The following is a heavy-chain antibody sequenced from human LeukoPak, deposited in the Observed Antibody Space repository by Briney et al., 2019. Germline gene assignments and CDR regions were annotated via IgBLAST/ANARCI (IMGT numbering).Heavy chain of an antibody. CDR3: ARSDVVDYAGNYGMDL. Sequence: PGGSLRLSCVASGFSVASHHMTWVRQAPGKGLECVAVIYSSGSTSYADTVNGRITIFRDRSENTVFLQMNSLRDEDTALYYCARSDVVDYAGNYGMDLWGQGTTVTVSS. V-gene: IGHV3-53*01. CDR1: GFSVASHH. CDR2: IYSSGST. J-gene: IGHJ6*02. D-gene: IGHD3-16*01.